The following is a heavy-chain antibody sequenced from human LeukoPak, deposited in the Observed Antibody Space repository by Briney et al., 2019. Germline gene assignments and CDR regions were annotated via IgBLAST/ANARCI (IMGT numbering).Heavy chain of an antibody. Sequence: KPSETLSLTCAVYGGSFSGYYWSWIRQPPGKGLEWIGEINHSGSTNYNPSLKSRVTISVDTSKNQFSLKLSSVTAADTAVYYCARWGSSSRRTPYYYYYMDVWGKGTTVTVSS. CDR1: GGSFSGYY. V-gene: IGHV4-34*01. J-gene: IGHJ6*03. CDR3: ARWGSSSRRTPYYYYYMDV. CDR2: INHSGST. D-gene: IGHD6-13*01.